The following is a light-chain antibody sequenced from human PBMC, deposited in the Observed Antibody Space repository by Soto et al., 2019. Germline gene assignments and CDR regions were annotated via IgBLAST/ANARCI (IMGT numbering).Light chain of an antibody. J-gene: IGKJ1*01. Sequence: EIVLTQSPGTLSVSPGERATLSCRASQTISSNYLAWYQQKPGQAPSHLLYGTSSRATGIPDRFSGSGSGTDFTLTISRLEPEDSAIYHRQQYVSWTFGQGTKVEIK. CDR2: GTS. CDR3: QQYVSWT. CDR1: QTISSNY. V-gene: IGKV3-20*01.